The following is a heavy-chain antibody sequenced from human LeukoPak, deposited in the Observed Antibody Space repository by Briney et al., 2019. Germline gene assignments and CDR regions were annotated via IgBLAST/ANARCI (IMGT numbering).Heavy chain of an antibody. V-gene: IGHV2-5*02. CDR1: GFSLSSSGGG. CDR2: IYWDDDK. J-gene: IGHJ4*02. D-gene: IGHD2-2*01. Sequence: SGPALVKPTQTLALTCTFSGFSLSSSGGGVGWIRQPPGKALEWLAVIYWDDDKRYSPSLKSKLSITKDPSKNQVVLTMSNMDPVDTGTYYCGHRRRYCSTTSCSGYFDYWGQGVLVTVSS. CDR3: GHRRRYCSTTSCSGYFDY.